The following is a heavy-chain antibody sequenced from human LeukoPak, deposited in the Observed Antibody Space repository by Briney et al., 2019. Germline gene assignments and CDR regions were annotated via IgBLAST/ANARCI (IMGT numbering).Heavy chain of an antibody. J-gene: IGHJ4*02. CDR1: GYTFTSYY. V-gene: IGHV1-46*01. D-gene: IGHD3-10*01. CDR3: ARVVGELSTSIFDY. Sequence: GASVKVSCKASGYTFTSYYMHWVRQAPGQGLEWMGIINPSGGSTSYAQKLQGRVTMTRDTSTSTAYMELRSLRSDDTAVYYCARVVGELSTSIFDYWGQGTLVTVSS. CDR2: INPSGGST.